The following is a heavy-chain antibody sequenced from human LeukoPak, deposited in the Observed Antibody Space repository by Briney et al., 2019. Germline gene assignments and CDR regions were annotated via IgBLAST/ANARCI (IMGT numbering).Heavy chain of an antibody. Sequence: PGRSLRLSCAASGFTFSSYAMHWVRQAPGKGLEWVAVISYDGSNKYYADSVKGRFTISRDNSKNTLYLQMNSLRAEDTAVYYCVSFYETYWGRGTLSPSRQ. V-gene: IGHV3-30*04. CDR1: GFTFSSYA. CDR2: ISYDGSNK. J-gene: IGHJ4*02. CDR3: VSFYETY. D-gene: IGHD2/OR15-2a*01.